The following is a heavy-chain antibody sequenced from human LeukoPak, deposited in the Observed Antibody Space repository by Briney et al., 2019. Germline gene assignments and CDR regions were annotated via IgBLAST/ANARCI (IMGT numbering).Heavy chain of an antibody. J-gene: IGHJ3*02. V-gene: IGHV1-69*04. Sequence: SVKVSCKASGGTFSSYAISWVRQAPGQGLEWMGRIIPILGIANYAQKFQGRVTITADKSTSTAYMELSSLRSGDTAVYYCAREIAVAGTSSFDIWGQGTMVTVSS. CDR2: IIPILGIA. D-gene: IGHD6-19*01. CDR1: GGTFSSYA. CDR3: AREIAVAGTSSFDI.